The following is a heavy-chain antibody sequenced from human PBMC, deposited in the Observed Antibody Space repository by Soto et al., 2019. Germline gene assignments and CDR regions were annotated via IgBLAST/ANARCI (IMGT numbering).Heavy chain of an antibody. CDR3: ARAGVYYDSRGPDPIYYYYGMDV. Sequence: GSLRLSCAVSGFSLSSYAIHWVRQAPGKGLEWVAVISYDGSNKYYADSVKGRFTISRDNSKNTLYLQMNSLRAEDTAVYYCARAGVYYDSRGPDPIYYYYGMDVWGQGTTVTVS. CDR1: GFSLSSYA. CDR2: ISYDGSNK. V-gene: IGHV3-30-3*01. D-gene: IGHD3-22*01. J-gene: IGHJ6*02.